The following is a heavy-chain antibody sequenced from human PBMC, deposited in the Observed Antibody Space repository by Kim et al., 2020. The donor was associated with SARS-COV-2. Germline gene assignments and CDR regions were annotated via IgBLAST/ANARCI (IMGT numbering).Heavy chain of an antibody. CDR3: ARRVCIYTSLPGFYAFDF. Sequence: ASVKVSCKVSGYTFTSFCIRWVRQAPGQGLEWMGGISAYNGKTNYAQKLQGRVTMTTDTSTSTAYMELRSLRSDDTAVYYCARRVCIYTSLPGFYAFDFW. V-gene: IGHV1-18*01. CDR2: ISAYNGKT. D-gene: IGHD2-2*01. CDR1: GYTFTSFC. J-gene: IGHJ3*01.